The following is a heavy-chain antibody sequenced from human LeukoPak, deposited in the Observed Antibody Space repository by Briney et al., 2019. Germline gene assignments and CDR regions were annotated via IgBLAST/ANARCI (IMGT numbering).Heavy chain of an antibody. CDR3: ARDSSSFPNYFDF. V-gene: IGHV3-53*01. D-gene: IGHD3-3*02. Sequence: GGSLRLSCAASGFTVSSTYMSWVRQAPGQGLEWVSLLYSSGITFYAESVQGRFTISRDNSKNTLYLQMNSLRAEDTAVYYCARDSSSFPNYFDFWGQGTLVTVSS. CDR2: LYSSGIT. CDR1: GFTVSSTY. J-gene: IGHJ4*02.